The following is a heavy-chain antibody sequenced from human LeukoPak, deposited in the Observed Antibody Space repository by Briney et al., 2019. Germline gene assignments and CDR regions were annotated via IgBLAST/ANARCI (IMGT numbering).Heavy chain of an antibody. Sequence: PSETLSLTCTVSGGSISSGGYYWSWIRQPPGKGLEWIGYIYHSGSTYYNPSLKSRVTISVDRSKNQFSLKLSSVTAADTAVYYCARHAEMATTPTWDYWGQGTLVTVSS. CDR2: IYHSGST. CDR3: ARHAEMATTPTWDY. V-gene: IGHV4-30-2*01. J-gene: IGHJ4*02. CDR1: GGSISSGGYY. D-gene: IGHD5-24*01.